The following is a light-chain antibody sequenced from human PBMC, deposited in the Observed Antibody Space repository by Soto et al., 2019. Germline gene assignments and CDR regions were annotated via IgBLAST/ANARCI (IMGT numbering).Light chain of an antibody. CDR1: QSVSSY. CDR3: QQRSNWPPTWT. J-gene: IGKJ1*01. V-gene: IGKV3-11*01. Sequence: EIVLTQSPGTVSLSPGERATLSCRASQSVSSYLAWYQQKPGQAPRLLIYDASNRATGIPARFSGSGSGADFTLTISSLEPEDFAVYYCQQRSNWPPTWTFGQGTKVDIK. CDR2: DAS.